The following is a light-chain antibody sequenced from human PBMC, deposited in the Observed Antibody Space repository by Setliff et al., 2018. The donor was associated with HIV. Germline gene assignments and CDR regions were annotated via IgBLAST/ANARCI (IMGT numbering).Light chain of an antibody. CDR2: EVT. V-gene: IGLV2-18*02. CDR1: NRDVGGYDR. J-gene: IGLJ1*01. CDR3: SSYVASVTSPDV. Sequence: QSVLTQPASVSASLGQSITITCTGTNRDVGGYDRVSWYQQSPGAAPKLLIFEVTNRPSGVPDRFSGSKSGNTASLTISGLQAADEADYFCSSYVASVTSPDVFGTGTKV.